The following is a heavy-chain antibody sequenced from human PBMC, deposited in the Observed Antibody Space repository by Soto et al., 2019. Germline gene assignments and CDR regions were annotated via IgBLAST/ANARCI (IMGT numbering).Heavy chain of an antibody. J-gene: IGHJ4*02. Sequence: QVQLQQWGAGLLKPSETLSLTCAVYGGSFSGYYWSWIRQPPGKGLEWIGEINHSGSTNYNPSLKSRVTISLDTSKNQFSLKLSSVTAADTAVYYCARLTTVTSSPYYFDYWGQGTLVTVSS. CDR1: GGSFSGYY. V-gene: IGHV4-34*01. CDR3: ARLTTVTSSPYYFDY. D-gene: IGHD4-17*01. CDR2: INHSGST.